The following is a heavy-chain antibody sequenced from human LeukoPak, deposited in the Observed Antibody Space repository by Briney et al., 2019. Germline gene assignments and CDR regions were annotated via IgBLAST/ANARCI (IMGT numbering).Heavy chain of an antibody. J-gene: IGHJ6*02. CDR3: ARAYCSGGSCYGNYYYYGMDV. CDR1: GGSFSGYY. Sequence: SETLSLTCAVYGGSFSGYYWSWIRQSPGKGLEWIGYIYYSGSTNYNPSLKSRVTISVDTSKNQFSLKLSSVTAADTAVYYCARAYCSGGSCYGNYYYYGMDVWGQGTTVTVSS. V-gene: IGHV4-59*01. CDR2: IYYSGST. D-gene: IGHD2-15*01.